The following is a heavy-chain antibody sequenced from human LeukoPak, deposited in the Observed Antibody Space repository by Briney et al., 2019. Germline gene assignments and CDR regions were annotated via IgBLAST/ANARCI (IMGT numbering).Heavy chain of an antibody. V-gene: IGHV4-59*01. CDR2: IYYSGST. Sequence: SETLSLTCTVSGGSISSYYWSWIRQPPGKGLGWVGYIYYSGSTNYNPPPKSRVSISEDTPTKQFSPERSALTAPRTRLYFFAREGREYDIDYWGQGTLVTVSS. CDR3: AREGREYDIDY. J-gene: IGHJ4*02. D-gene: IGHD3-22*01. CDR1: GGSISSYY.